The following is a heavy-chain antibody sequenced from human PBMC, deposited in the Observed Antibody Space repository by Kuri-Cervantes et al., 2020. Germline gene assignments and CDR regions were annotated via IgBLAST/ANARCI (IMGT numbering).Heavy chain of an antibody. CDR3: ARGSDGLHAFDI. CDR1: GDTFTSYD. CDR2: MNPNSGNT. Sequence: SVQDSFKASGDTFTSYDINWVRQATGQGLEWMGWMNPNSGNTGYAQKFQGRVTMTRTTSISTAYMELSSLRSEDTAGYYCARGSDGLHAFDIWGQGTMVTVSS. D-gene: IGHD3/OR15-3a*01. J-gene: IGHJ3*02. V-gene: IGHV1-8*01.